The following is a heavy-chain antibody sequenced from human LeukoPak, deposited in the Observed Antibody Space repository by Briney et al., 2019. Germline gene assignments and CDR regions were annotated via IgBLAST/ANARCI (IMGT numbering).Heavy chain of an antibody. CDR3: ARELDPDYYDSSGYSDY. CDR2: IKQDGSEK. D-gene: IGHD3-22*01. V-gene: IGHV3-7*01. Sequence: AGGSLRLSRAASGFTFSSYWMSWVRQAPGKGLEWVANIKQDGSEKYYVDSVKGRFTISRDNAKNSLYLQMNSLRAEDTAVYYCARELDPDYYDSSGYSDYWGQGTLVTVSS. J-gene: IGHJ4*02. CDR1: GFTFSSYW.